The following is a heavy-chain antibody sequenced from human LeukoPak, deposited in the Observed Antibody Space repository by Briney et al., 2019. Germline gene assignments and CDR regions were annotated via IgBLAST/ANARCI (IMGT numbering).Heavy chain of an antibody. J-gene: IGHJ4*02. CDR1: GGTFSSYA. CDR3: ACESPTSSGSYEFDY. V-gene: IGHV1-69*05. Sequence: ASVKVSCKASGGTFSSYAISWVRQAPGQGLEWMGGIIPIFGTANYAQKFQGRVTITTDESTSTAYMELSSLRSEDTAVYYCACESPTSSGSYEFDYWGQGTLVTVSS. D-gene: IGHD1-26*01. CDR2: IIPIFGTA.